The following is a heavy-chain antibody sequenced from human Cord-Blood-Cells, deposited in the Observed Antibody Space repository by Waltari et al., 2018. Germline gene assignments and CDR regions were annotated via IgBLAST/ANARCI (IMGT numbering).Heavy chain of an antibody. CDR1: GGSISSSNW. Sequence: QVQLQESGPGLVKPSGTLSLTCAVSGGSISSSNWWSWVRKPPGQGLERIGEIYHSGSTNYNPSLKSRVTISVDKSKNQFSLKLSSVTAADTAVYYCASLVDYYDSSGYSDAFDIWGQGTMVTVSS. V-gene: IGHV4-4*02. J-gene: IGHJ3*02. CDR2: IYHSGST. D-gene: IGHD3-22*01. CDR3: ASLVDYYDSSGYSDAFDI.